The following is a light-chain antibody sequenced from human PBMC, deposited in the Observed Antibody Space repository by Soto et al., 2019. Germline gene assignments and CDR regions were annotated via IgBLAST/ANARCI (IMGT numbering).Light chain of an antibody. CDR1: SSDVGSYNL. J-gene: IGLJ2*01. Sequence: QSVLTQPASVSGSPGQSITISCTGTSSDVGSYNLVSWYQQHPGKAPKLMIYEVSKRPSGVSNHFSGSKSGNTASLTISGLHAEDEADYYCCSYAGSSTFYVVFGGGTKLTVL. V-gene: IGLV2-23*02. CDR2: EVS. CDR3: CSYAGSSTFYVV.